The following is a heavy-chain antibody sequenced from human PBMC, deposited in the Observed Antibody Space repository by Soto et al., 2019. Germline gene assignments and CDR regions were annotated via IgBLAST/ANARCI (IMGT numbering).Heavy chain of an antibody. Sequence: EVQLVESGGGLVQPGGSLRLSCAASGFTFSSYSMNWVRQAPGKGLEWVSYISSSSSTIYYADSVKGRFTISRDNAKNSLYLQMNSLRAEDTAVYYCARDRPIAVAGTRGYYYYGMDVWGQGTTVTVSS. CDR3: ARDRPIAVAGTRGYYYYGMDV. CDR1: GFTFSSYS. CDR2: ISSSSSTI. J-gene: IGHJ6*02. V-gene: IGHV3-48*01. D-gene: IGHD6-19*01.